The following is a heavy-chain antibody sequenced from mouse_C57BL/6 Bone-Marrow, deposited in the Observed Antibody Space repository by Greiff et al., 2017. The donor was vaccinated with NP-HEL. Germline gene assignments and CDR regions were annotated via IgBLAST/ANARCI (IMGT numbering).Heavy chain of an antibody. D-gene: IGHD1-1*01. CDR2: IRNKANNHAT. V-gene: IGHV6-6*01. CDR3: TRSLITTVVVGYSFDY. CDR1: GFTFSDAW. Sequence: DVKLVESGGGLVQPGGSMKLSCAASGFTFSDAWLDWVRQSPEKGLEWVAEIRNKANNHATYYAESVKGRFTISRDDSKSSVYRQMNSLRAEDTVIYYGTRSLITTVVVGYSFDYWGQGTTLTVSS. J-gene: IGHJ2*01.